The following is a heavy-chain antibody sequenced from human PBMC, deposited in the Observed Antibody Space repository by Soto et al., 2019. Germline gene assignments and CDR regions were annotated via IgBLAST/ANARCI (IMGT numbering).Heavy chain of an antibody. D-gene: IGHD3-10*01. V-gene: IGHV1-69*02. Sequence: QVQLVQSGAEVKKPGSSVRVSCKASGDTFSFYSINWVRQAPGLGLEWMGRINPILSMSNYAQRFQGRVKVTADKPTSTAYMELSSLRSEDTAMYYCASSYGSGYRAFDYWGQGALVTVSS. J-gene: IGHJ4*02. CDR1: GDTFSFYS. CDR3: ASSYGSGYRAFDY. CDR2: INPILSMS.